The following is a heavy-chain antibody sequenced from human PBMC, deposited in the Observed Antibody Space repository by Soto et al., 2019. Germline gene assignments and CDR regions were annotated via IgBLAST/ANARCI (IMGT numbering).Heavy chain of an antibody. V-gene: IGHV1-69*01. CDR3: AGAEDYGDVERWPRGHYFDY. Sequence: QVQLVQSGAEVKKPGSSVKVSCKASGGTFSSYTLNWVRQAPGQGLEWMGGIIPIFDTTNYAQKFQGRVTITADESTSTVYMELSNLRSEDTAVYYCAGAEDYGDVERWPRGHYFDYWGQGTLITVSA. CDR2: IIPIFDTT. D-gene: IGHD4-17*01. J-gene: IGHJ4*02. CDR1: GGTFSSYT.